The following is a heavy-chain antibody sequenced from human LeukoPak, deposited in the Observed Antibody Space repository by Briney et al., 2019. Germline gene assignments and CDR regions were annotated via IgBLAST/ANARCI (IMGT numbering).Heavy chain of an antibody. CDR1: GGSINSTTYY. Sequence: SETLSLTCTVSGGSINSTTYYWGWIRQPPGKGLEWIGSIYYTGTTYYNPSLKSRVTISIDTSKNQFSLKLTSVTAADTAVYYCARDADYYDDHEGGYWGQGTLVTVSS. CDR3: ARDADYYDDHEGGY. D-gene: IGHD3-16*01. V-gene: IGHV4-39*07. CDR2: IYYTGTT. J-gene: IGHJ4*02.